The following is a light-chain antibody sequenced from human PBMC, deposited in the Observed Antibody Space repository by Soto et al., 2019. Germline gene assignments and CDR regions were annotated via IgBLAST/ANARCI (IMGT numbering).Light chain of an antibody. V-gene: IGLV2-14*01. CDR2: EVS. CDR1: SSDVGGYDY. Sequence: QSDLTQPASVSGSPGQSITISCTGSSSDVGGYDYVSWYQQHPGKAPKLMIYEVSNRPSGVSNRFSGSKSGNTASLTISGLQAEDEADYYCCSYTGSLTLLFGGGTKLTVL. J-gene: IGLJ2*01. CDR3: CSYTGSLTLL.